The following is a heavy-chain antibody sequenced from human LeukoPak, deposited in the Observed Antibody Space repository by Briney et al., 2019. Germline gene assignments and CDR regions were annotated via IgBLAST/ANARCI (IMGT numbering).Heavy chain of an antibody. Sequence: ASVKVSCKVSGYTLTELSMHWVRQAPGKGLEWMGGFDPEDGETIYAQKFQGRVTVTEDTSTDTAYMELSSLRSEDTAVYYCATLLVAGPPRRYYYYYGMDVWGQGTTVTVSS. CDR2: FDPEDGET. CDR3: ATLLVAGPPRRYYYYYGMDV. V-gene: IGHV1-24*01. J-gene: IGHJ6*02. D-gene: IGHD6-19*01. CDR1: GYTLTELS.